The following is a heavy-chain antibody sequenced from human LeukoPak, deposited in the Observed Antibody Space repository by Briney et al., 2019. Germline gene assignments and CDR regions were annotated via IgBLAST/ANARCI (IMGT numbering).Heavy chain of an antibody. CDR3: ARGGVTGYCSGGSCRPNWFDP. J-gene: IGHJ5*02. V-gene: IGHV1-2*02. CDR1: GYTLTGYY. Sequence: ASVKVSCKAPGYTLTGYYMHWVRQAPGQGLEWMGWINPNSGGTNYAQKFQGRVTMTRDTSISTAYMELSRLRSDDTAVYYCARGGVTGYCSGGSCRPNWFDPWGQGTLVTVSS. CDR2: INPNSGGT. D-gene: IGHD2-15*01.